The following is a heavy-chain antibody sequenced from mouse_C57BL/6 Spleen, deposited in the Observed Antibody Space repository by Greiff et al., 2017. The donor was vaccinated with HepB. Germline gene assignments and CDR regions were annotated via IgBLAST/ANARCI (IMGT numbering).Heavy chain of an antibody. CDR3: ARGDYYGSRRYFDY. D-gene: IGHD1-1*01. J-gene: IGHJ2*01. V-gene: IGHV3-6*01. CDR2: ISYDGSN. CDR1: GYSITSGYY. Sequence: EVKLMESGPGLVKPSQSLSLTCSVTGYSITSGYYWNWIRQFPGNKLEWMGYISYDGSNNYNPSLKNRISITRDTSKNQFFLKLNSVTTEDTATYYCARGDYYGSRRYFDYWGQGTTLTVSS.